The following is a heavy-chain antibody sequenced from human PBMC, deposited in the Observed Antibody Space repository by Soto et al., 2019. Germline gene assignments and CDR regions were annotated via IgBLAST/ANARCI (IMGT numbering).Heavy chain of an antibody. CDR2: ISVDNGNT. Sequence: QVQLVQSGAEVKKPGGSVKVSCKASGYTFTNNGISWVRQAPGQGLEWMGWISVDNGNTNYAQKLQGRVTMTTDTSTTKAYMELRSLTSDDTAVYYCPRDGARVHGECDYWGQGTLVTVSS. CDR3: PRDGARVHGECDY. CDR1: GYTFTNNG. J-gene: IGHJ4*02. V-gene: IGHV1-18*01. D-gene: IGHD1-1*01.